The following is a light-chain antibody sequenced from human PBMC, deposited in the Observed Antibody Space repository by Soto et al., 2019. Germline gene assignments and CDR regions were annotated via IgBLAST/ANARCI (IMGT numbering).Light chain of an antibody. J-gene: IGKJ2*01. CDR3: MQALQTPYT. CDR2: VGS. V-gene: IGKV2-28*01. CDR1: QSLVYSNGYDY. Sequence: VMTQSPLSLPVTPGEPASISCRSSQSLVYSNGYDYLDWYLQKPGQPPQLLIFVGSNRASGVPDRFGGSGSGTDFTLKISRVEAEDVGVYYCMQALQTPYTFGQGTKLEIK.